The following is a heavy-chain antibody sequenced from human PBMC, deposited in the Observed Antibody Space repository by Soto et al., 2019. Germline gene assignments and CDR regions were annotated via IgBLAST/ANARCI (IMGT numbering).Heavy chain of an antibody. Sequence: GVLRLSCAASGFTFSSYAMSWVRQAPGKGLEWVSAISGSGGSTYYADSVKGRFTISRDNSKNTLYLQMNSLRAEDTAVYYCAKDLKAYYYDSSGYYLDGHDAFDIWGQGTMVTVSS. D-gene: IGHD3-22*01. J-gene: IGHJ3*02. CDR2: ISGSGGST. V-gene: IGHV3-23*01. CDR1: GFTFSSYA. CDR3: AKDLKAYYYDSSGYYLDGHDAFDI.